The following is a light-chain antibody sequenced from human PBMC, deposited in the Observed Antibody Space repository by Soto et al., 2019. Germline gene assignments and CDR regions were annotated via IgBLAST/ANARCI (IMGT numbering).Light chain of an antibody. J-gene: IGKJ5*01. Sequence: EIVLTQSPGTLSLSPGERATLSCRASQSVSSYLAWYQQKPGQPPRLLIYDASNRATAIPARFSGSGSGTDFTLTISSLDPEDFAVYYCQQRSNRPLTFGQGTRLEIK. V-gene: IGKV3-11*01. CDR3: QQRSNRPLT. CDR2: DAS. CDR1: QSVSSY.